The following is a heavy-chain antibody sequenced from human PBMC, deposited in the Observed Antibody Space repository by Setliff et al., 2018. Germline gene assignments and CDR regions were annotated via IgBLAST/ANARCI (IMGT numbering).Heavy chain of an antibody. J-gene: IGHJ6*03. Sequence: ASVKVSCKASGGTFSSNGISWVRQAPGQGLEWMGGINPIFGTTTYAQKFQGRVTITTDESTSTAYMDLSSLTSDDTAIYYCARESVVVVTTTNYYYYIDVWGEGTTVTVSS. CDR3: ARESVVVVTTTNYYYYIDV. D-gene: IGHD2-21*02. CDR1: GGTFSSNG. V-gene: IGHV1-69*05. CDR2: INPIFGTT.